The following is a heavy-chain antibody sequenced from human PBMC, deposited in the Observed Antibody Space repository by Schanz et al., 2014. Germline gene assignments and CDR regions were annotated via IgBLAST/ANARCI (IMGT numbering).Heavy chain of an antibody. Sequence: VQLVESGGGLVQPGGSLRLSCAASAFIFRSYSMHWVRQAPGKGLEWVAVISYDGNNEDYADSVKGRFSISRDNSNNTLYLQMKSLRAEDTAVYYCAKYGGGYSYGFVEYWGQGILVTVSS. V-gene: IGHV3-30*18. CDR2: ISYDGNNE. CDR1: AFIFRSYS. J-gene: IGHJ4*02. D-gene: IGHD5-18*01. CDR3: AKYGGGYSYGFVEY.